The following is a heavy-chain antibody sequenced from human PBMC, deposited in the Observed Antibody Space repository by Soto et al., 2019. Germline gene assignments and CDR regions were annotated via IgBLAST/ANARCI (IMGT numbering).Heavy chain of an antibody. V-gene: IGHV1-8*01. CDR1: GYTFTTYD. D-gene: IGHD1-20*01. CDR2: INPDNGNT. Sequence: GASVKVSCKASGYTFTTYDMNWVRQAPGQGLEWKGNINPDNGNTDYAQKYQGRVTMTRNTSINTDKMELKSLTSEDTGVYYCAREYGISGTGRVGFDLWG. J-gene: IGHJ2*01. CDR3: AREYGISGTGRVGFDL.